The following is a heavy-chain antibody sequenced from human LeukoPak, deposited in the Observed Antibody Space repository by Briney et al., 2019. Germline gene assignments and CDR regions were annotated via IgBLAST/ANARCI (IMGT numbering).Heavy chain of an antibody. D-gene: IGHD6-6*01. J-gene: IGHJ4*02. Sequence: WGSLGLSCAASGFTFSSHSMAWVCQAPGKGLEWVSAIRGSGDTALYADSVKGRFTISRDNFKNIVYLEMNSLRAEDTATYYCAKVTWESRPPDCNSWGPGTLVTVSS. CDR1: GFTFSSHS. V-gene: IGHV3-23*01. CDR2: IRGSGDTA. CDR3: AKVTWESRPPDCNS.